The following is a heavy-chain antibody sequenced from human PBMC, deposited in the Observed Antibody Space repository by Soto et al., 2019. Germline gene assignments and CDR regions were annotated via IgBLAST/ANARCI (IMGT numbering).Heavy chain of an antibody. CDR3: ARDELPKTHNIARPWFDF. V-gene: IGHV1-18*01. CDR1: GYTFTNYG. D-gene: IGHD1-7*01. Sequence: QVQLVQSGAEVKKPGASVEVSCKASGYTFTNYGLSWVRQAPGQGLEWMGWINTYNGNAYSAQKFQGRITMTTDTSTSTAYMELRSLRSDDTAVYYCARDELPKTHNIARPWFDFWGQGTLVSVSS. J-gene: IGHJ4*02. CDR2: INTYNGNA.